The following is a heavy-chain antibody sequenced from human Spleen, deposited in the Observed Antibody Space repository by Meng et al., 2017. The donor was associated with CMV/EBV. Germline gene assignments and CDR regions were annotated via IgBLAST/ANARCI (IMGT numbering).Heavy chain of an antibody. CDR1: GFTFTRYG. D-gene: IGHD2-15*01. J-gene: IGHJ4*02. V-gene: IGHV1-18*01. CDR3: ARRPGYDHHDY. CDR2: ISASSGDT. Sequence: ASVKVSCKASGFTFTRYGISWVRQAPGHGLEWMGWISASSGDTNYAQSLQGRVTLTTDTSTSTAYMELRSLRSDDTAVYYCARRPGYDHHDYWGQGTLVTVSS.